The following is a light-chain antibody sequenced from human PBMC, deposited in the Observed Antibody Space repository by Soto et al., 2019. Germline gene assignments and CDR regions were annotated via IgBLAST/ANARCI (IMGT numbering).Light chain of an antibody. V-gene: IGKV3-15*01. CDR3: QQYNNWPRT. CDR2: GAT. CDR1: QSVSIL. Sequence: IGMTQAPGNRAGAPGERGTPSCSATQSVSILLAWYQQKPGQAPRLLIHGATTRATGIPARFSGSGSGTEFTLTISSLQSEDFAVYYCQQYNNWPRTFGQGTKVDIK. J-gene: IGKJ1*01.